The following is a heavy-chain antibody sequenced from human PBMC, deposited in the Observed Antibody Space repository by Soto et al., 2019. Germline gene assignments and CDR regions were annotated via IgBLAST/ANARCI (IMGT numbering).Heavy chain of an antibody. CDR2: IRSKAYGGTT. V-gene: IGHV3-49*04. D-gene: IGHD1-1*01. CDR3: TRFAWVPGPFDY. J-gene: IGHJ4*02. Sequence: GGSLRLSCTASGFTSGDYAMSWVRQAPGKGLEWVGFIRSKAYGGTTEYAASVKGRFTISRDDSKSIAYLQMNSLKTEDTAVYYCTRFAWVPGPFDYWGQGTLVTVSS. CDR1: GFTSGDYA.